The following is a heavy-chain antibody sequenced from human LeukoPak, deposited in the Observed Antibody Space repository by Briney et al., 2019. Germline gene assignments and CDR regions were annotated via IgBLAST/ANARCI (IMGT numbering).Heavy chain of an antibody. J-gene: IGHJ4*02. V-gene: IGHV3-7*01. CDR2: IKQDGSEK. Sequence: GGSLRLSCAASGFTLSTYWMTWVRQAPGKGLEWVANIKQDGSEKYYVDSVKGRFTISRDNAKKLLYSQMNSLRVEDTAVYYCARDRGSSGRLGRFDNWGQGTLVTVSP. CDR3: ARDRGSSGRLGRFDN. D-gene: IGHD6-19*01. CDR1: GFTLSTYW.